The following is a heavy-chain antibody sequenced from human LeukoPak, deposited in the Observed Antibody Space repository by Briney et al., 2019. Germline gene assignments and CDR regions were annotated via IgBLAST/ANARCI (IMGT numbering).Heavy chain of an antibody. V-gene: IGHV4-59*01. CDR1: GVSISYYY. J-gene: IGHJ4*02. D-gene: IGHD2-15*01. Sequence: SETLSLTCTVSGVSISYYYWSWIRQPPGKGLEWIGYIHYSGSTNYNPSLKSRVTILVDTSKNQFSLKLSSVTAADTAVYYCAREEDQDDVFDYWGQGTLVTVSS. CDR3: AREEDQDDVFDY. CDR2: IHYSGST.